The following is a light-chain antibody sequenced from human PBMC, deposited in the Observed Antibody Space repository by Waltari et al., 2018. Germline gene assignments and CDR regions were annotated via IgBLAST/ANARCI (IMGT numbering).Light chain of an antibody. J-gene: IGLJ3*02. CDR3: AVWDDSLNAWV. CDR2: TTN. Sequence: QSVLSQPPSASGTPGQTVTISCSGTSSNIGNNFVSWYRQVPGTAPKLLIYTTNHGPSGVPDRFSGSKSGTSASLALSGLLSGDEADYYCAVWDDSLNAWVFGGGTKLTVL. CDR1: SSNIGNNF. V-gene: IGLV1-44*01.